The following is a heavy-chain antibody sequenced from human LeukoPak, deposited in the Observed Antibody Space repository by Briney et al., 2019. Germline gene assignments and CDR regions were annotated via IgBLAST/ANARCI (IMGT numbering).Heavy chain of an antibody. CDR3: ASRHCSGGGCYFAGADPFDY. Sequence: GGSLRLSCAASGFIFSRYWMHWVRQAPGKGPEWVSVIYSGGNIYYIDSVKGRFTISRDTSKNTLYLQMNSLRAEDTAVYYCASRHCSGGGCYFAGADPFDYWGQGTLVTVSS. J-gene: IGHJ4*02. CDR1: GFIFSRYW. V-gene: IGHV3-53*01. D-gene: IGHD2-15*01. CDR2: IYSGGNI.